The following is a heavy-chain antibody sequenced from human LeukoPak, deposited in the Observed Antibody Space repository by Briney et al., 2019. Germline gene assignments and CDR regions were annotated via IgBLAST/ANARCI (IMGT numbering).Heavy chain of an antibody. CDR3: ARGGSGSSY. CDR2: IYHSGSP. D-gene: IGHD3-10*01. Sequence: PSQTLSLTCTVSGGSISSGDYYYWSWIRQPPGKGLEWIGNIYHSGSPYYNTSLKSRVTISVDTSKNQFSLKLTSVTAADTAVYYCARGGSGSSYWGQGTLVTVSS. J-gene: IGHJ4*02. V-gene: IGHV4-30-4*01. CDR1: GGSISSGDYY.